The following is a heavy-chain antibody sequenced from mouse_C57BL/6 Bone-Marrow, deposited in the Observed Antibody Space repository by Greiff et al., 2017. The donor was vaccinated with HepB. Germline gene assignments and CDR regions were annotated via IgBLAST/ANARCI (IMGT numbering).Heavy chain of an antibody. V-gene: IGHV14-4*01. CDR2: IDPENGDT. Sequence: VQLQQSGAELVRPGASVKLSCTASGFNIKDDYMHWVKQRPEQGLEWIGWIDPENGDTEYASKFQGKATITADTSSNTAYLQLSSLTSEDTAVYYCTSRFTLYYFDDWGQGTTLTVSS. D-gene: IGHD1-1*01. CDR3: TSRFTLYYFDD. J-gene: IGHJ2*01. CDR1: GFNIKDDY.